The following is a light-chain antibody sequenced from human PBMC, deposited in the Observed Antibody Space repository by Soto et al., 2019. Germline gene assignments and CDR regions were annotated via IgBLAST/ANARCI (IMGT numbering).Light chain of an antibody. CDR2: KAS. Sequence: DIQMTQSPSTLSASVGDRVTITCRAGQSISTWLAWYQQKPGKAPKVLIYKASSLESGVPSRFSGSGSGTEFTLTISSLQPDDFATYYCQQYKTYSRTFGQGTKVEIK. CDR3: QQYKTYSRT. V-gene: IGKV1-5*03. J-gene: IGKJ1*01. CDR1: QSISTW.